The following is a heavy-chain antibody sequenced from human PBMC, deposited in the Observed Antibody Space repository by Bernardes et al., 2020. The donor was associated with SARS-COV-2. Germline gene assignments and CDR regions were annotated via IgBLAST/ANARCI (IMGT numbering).Heavy chain of an antibody. CDR3: ARDGYSSSWYASYYYYGMDV. CDR2: ISSSGSTI. V-gene: IGHV3-11*01. Sequence: GGSLRLSCAASGFTFSDYYMSWIRQAPGKGLEWVSYISSSGSTIYYADSVKGRFTISRDNAKNSLYLQMNSLRAEDTAVYYCARDGYSSSWYASYYYYGMDVWGQGTTVTVSS. J-gene: IGHJ6*02. D-gene: IGHD6-13*01. CDR1: GFTFSDYY.